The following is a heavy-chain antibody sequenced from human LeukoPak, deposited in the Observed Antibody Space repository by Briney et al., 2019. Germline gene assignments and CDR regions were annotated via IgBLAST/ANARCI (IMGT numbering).Heavy chain of an antibody. V-gene: IGHV3-48*04. J-gene: IGHJ6*03. CDR3: ARSGYGDHFYYYYYMDV. Sequence: GGSLRLSCAASGFTFSSYSMNWVRQAPGKGLEWVSYISSSSSTIYYADSVKGRFTISRDDAKNSLYLQMNSLRAEDTAVYYCARSGYGDHFYYYYYMDVWGKGTTVTVSS. CDR2: ISSSSSTI. CDR1: GFTFSSYS. D-gene: IGHD4-17*01.